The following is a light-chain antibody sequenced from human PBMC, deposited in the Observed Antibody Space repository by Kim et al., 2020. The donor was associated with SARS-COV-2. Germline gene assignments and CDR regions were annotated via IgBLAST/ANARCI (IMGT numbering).Light chain of an antibody. CDR3: QAWDSSTSDLL. J-gene: IGLJ3*02. CDR2: QNT. V-gene: IGLV3-1*01. CDR1: MLGNKY. Sequence: SYELTQPPSVSVSPGQAASISCSGDMLGNKYACWYQQKPGQSPVLVIFQNTKRPSGIPERFSGSNSGNTATLTISGTQAMDEADYYCQAWDSSTSDLLFG.